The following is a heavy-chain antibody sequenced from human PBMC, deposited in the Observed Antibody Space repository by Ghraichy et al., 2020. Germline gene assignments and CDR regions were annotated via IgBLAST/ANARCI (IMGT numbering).Heavy chain of an antibody. D-gene: IGHD6-6*01. CDR2: ISYDGSSK. J-gene: IGHJ4*02. CDR1: GFTFNSYV. CDR3: ARDRLGYSGTSHY. Sequence: LSLTCAASGFTFNSYVVHWVRQAPGKGLEWVAAISYDGSSKYYADSVKGRFTISRDNSKNTLYLQMNSLRAEDTAMYHCARDRLGYSGTSHYWGQGTLVTVSS. V-gene: IGHV3-30*01.